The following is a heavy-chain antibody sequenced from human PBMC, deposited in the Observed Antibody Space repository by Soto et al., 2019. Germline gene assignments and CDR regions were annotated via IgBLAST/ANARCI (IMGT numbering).Heavy chain of an antibody. Sequence: ASVKVSCKASGYTFTGYYMHWVRPAPGQGLEWMGWINPKSGGTNYAKKFQGRVTMTRDTSISAAYMELSRLRSHDTAVYYCARFPLFGCYDSSGYRCYGMDVWGQGTTVTVSS. V-gene: IGHV1-2*02. J-gene: IGHJ6*02. D-gene: IGHD3-22*01. CDR1: GYTFTGYY. CDR3: ARFPLFGCYDSSGYRCYGMDV. CDR2: INPKSGGT.